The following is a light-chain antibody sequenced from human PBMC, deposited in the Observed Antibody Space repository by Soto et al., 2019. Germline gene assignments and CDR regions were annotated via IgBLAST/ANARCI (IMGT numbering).Light chain of an antibody. V-gene: IGKV3-15*01. Sequence: EIVMTQSPATLSVSPGEGATLSCRASQSVNSNLAWYQQKPCQAPRLLIYGASTRATGIPARFSGSGSGTEFTLTISSLQSEDFAVYYCQQYNNWPPWTFGQGTKVDIK. CDR2: GAS. J-gene: IGKJ1*01. CDR1: QSVNSN. CDR3: QQYNNWPPWT.